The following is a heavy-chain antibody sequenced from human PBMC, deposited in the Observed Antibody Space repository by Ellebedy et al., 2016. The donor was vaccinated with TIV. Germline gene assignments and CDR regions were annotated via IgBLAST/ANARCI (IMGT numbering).Heavy chain of an antibody. J-gene: IGHJ5*02. CDR2: ISAYNGNT. D-gene: IGHD3-10*01. Sequence: ASVKVSCKASGYTFTSYGISWVRQAPGQGLEWMGWISAYNGNTNYAQKFQGRVTMTTDTSTSTAYMALRSMTSDDTAVYYCARERYFGSGSSNWFDPWGQGTLVTVSS. V-gene: IGHV1-18*01. CDR1: GYTFTSYG. CDR3: ARERYFGSGSSNWFDP.